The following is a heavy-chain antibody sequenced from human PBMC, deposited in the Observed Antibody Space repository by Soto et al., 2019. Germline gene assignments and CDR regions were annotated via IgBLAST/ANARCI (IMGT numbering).Heavy chain of an antibody. Sequence: SETLSLTCAVSGGSISSGGYSWNWIRQPPGKGLEWIGYIYHSGSTLYNPSLKSRVTISVDKSKNQFSLKLTSVTAADTAVYYCASALYCSGGSCSFDPWGQGTLVTVSS. J-gene: IGHJ5*02. CDR3: ASALYCSGGSCSFDP. V-gene: IGHV4-30-2*01. D-gene: IGHD2-15*01. CDR1: GGSISSGGYS. CDR2: IYHSGST.